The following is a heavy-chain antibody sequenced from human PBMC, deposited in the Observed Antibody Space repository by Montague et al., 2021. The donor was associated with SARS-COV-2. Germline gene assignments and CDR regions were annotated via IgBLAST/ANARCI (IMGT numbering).Heavy chain of an antibody. D-gene: IGHD6-13*01. CDR2: IYYSGST. V-gene: IGHV4-59*01. CDR1: GGSISSYY. Sequence: SETLSLTCTVSGGSISSYYWSWIRQPPGKGLEWIGYIYYSGSTNYNPSLKSRVTISVDTSKNQFSLKLSSVTAADTAVYYCARDLVERGSWGTYYYGGMDDWGQGTTVTVSS. CDR3: ARDLVERGSWGTYYYGGMDD. J-gene: IGHJ6*02.